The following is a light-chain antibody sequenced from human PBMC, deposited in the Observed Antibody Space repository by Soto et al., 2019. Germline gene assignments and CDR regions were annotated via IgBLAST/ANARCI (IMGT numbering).Light chain of an antibody. V-gene: IGLV1-40*01. J-gene: IGLJ1*01. Sequence: QSVLTQPPSVYGASGQRVTISCTGSSSNIGAGYDVHWYQQLPGTAPKHLIYGNSNRPSGVPDRFSGSKSGTSASLAITGLQAEDEADYYCQSYDSSLSGFYVFGTGTKLTVL. CDR3: QSYDSSLSGFYV. CDR1: SSNIGAGYD. CDR2: GNS.